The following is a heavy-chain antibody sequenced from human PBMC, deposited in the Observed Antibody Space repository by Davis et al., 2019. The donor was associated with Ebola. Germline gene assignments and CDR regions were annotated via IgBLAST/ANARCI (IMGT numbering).Heavy chain of an antibody. Sequence: GESLKISCAASQFTFTNFAMNWVRQAPGKGPEWVSSISGSGASTYYADSVKGRFTISRDNSEDTLFLQIHSLRVEDTALYYCTTPGGQDSGYDVFDIWGQGTMVTVSS. V-gene: IGHV3-23*01. J-gene: IGHJ3*02. D-gene: IGHD5-12*01. CDR2: ISGSGAST. CDR3: TTPGGQDSGYDVFDI. CDR1: QFTFTNFA.